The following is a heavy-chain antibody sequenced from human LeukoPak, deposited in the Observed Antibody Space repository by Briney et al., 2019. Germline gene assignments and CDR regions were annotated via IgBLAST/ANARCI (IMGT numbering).Heavy chain of an antibody. CDR2: IYGGGNT. D-gene: IGHD6-19*01. Sequence: GGSLRLSCAASGFTVSNNYMIWVRQAPGKGLEWVSVIYGGGNTYYADSVKGRFTISRDNSKNTLYLQMNSLRAEDTAVYYCARVFVSGWYYFDYWGQGTLVTVSS. CDR1: GFTVSNNY. J-gene: IGHJ4*02. CDR3: ARVFVSGWYYFDY. V-gene: IGHV3-53*01.